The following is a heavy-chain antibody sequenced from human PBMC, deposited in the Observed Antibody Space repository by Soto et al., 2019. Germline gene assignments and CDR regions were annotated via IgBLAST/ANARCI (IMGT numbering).Heavy chain of an antibody. J-gene: IGHJ4*02. CDR3: ARDRRYSVFDY. D-gene: IGHD1-26*01. CDR1: GGSISSYY. V-gene: IGHV4-59*01. Sequence: SETLSLTCTVSGGSISSYYWSWIRQPPGKGLEWIGYIYYSGSTNYNPSLKSRVTISVDTSKNQFSLKLSSVTAADTAVYYCARDRRYSVFDYWGQGTLVTVSS. CDR2: IYYSGST.